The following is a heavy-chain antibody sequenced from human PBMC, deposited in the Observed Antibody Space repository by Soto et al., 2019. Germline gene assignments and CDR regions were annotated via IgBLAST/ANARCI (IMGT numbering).Heavy chain of an antibody. CDR3: AREGAVARTNAFDI. J-gene: IGHJ3*02. Sequence: ASVKVSCKASGYTFTSYGISWVRQAPGQGLEWMGWISTYNGHTNYAQKLQGRVTMTTDTSTSTAYMELRSLRSDDTAVYYCAREGAVARTNAFDIWSQGTMVTVSS. V-gene: IGHV1-18*01. CDR2: ISTYNGHT. D-gene: IGHD6-19*01. CDR1: GYTFTSYG.